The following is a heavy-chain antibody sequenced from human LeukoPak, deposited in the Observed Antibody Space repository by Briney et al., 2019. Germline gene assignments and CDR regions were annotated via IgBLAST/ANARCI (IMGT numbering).Heavy chain of an antibody. CDR1: GFTFSSYA. CDR2: ISGSGGST. D-gene: IGHD2-15*01. CDR3: ARAGGCSGGSCHYYYYYMDV. V-gene: IGHV3-23*01. J-gene: IGHJ6*03. Sequence: GGSLRLSCAASGFTFSSYAMSWVRQAPGKGLEWVSAISGSGGSTYYADSVKGRFTISRDNSKNTLYLQMNSLRAEDTAVYYCARAGGCSGGSCHYYYYYMDVWGKGTTVTVSS.